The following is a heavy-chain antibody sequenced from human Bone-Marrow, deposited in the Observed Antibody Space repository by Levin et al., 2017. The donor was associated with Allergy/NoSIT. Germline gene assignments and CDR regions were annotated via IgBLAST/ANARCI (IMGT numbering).Heavy chain of an antibody. V-gene: IGHV1-2*02. D-gene: IGHD5-18*01. Sequence: GESLKISCKTSGYIFTDYYIHWVRLAPRQGLEWVGWINPKSGATKSAQNFQGRITMTRDTSVTTAYMDLSSLTSVDTAVYYCAKVSNRGYSYGAIEHWGQGTLVTVSS. CDR3: AKVSNRGYSYGAIEH. CDR2: INPKSGAT. J-gene: IGHJ1*01. CDR1: GYIFTDYY.